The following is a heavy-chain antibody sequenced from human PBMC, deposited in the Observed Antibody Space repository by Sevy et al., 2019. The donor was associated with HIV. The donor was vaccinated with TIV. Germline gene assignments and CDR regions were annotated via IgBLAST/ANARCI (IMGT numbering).Heavy chain of an antibody. CDR2: ISSSSSYI. J-gene: IGHJ6*02. V-gene: IGHV3-21*01. CDR1: GFTFSSYW. D-gene: IGHD3-10*01. Sequence: GGSLRLSCAASGFTFSSYWMSWVRQAPGKGLEWVSSISSSSSYIYYADSVKGRFTISRDNAKNSLYLQMNSLRAEDTAVYYCARGSALVSHYYGSGSYYNFYYYYGMDVWGQGTTVTVSS. CDR3: ARGSALVSHYYGSGSYYNFYYYYGMDV.